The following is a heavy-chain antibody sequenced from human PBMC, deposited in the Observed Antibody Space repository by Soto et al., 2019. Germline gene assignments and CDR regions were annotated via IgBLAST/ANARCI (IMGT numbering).Heavy chain of an antibody. CDR3: ARGGLDDIAGVIGVPPAEYCVHA. Sequence: PGGSLRLSCAASGFTFRNYAMHWVRQAPGKGLECVAVISYDGGNKFYRAYVKGRFTISSDNSKNTLYLQINSLRYEDTAVYYCARGGLDDIAGVIGVPPAEYCVHAGGHGPTVTV. CDR1: GFTFRNYA. CDR2: ISYDGGNK. J-gene: IGHJ6*01. D-gene: IGHD2-21*01. V-gene: IGHV3-30-3*01.